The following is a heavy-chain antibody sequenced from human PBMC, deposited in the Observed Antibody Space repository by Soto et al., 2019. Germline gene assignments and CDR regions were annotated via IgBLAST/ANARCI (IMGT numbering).Heavy chain of an antibody. D-gene: IGHD3-3*01. CDR3: ARDPLLDFWSGYYTAPGAFDI. CDR2: ISSSSSYI. Sequence: GGSLRLSCAASGFTFSSYSMNWVRQAPGKGLEWVSSISSSSSYIYYADSVKGRFTISRDNAKNSLYLQMNSLRAEDTAVYYCARDPLLDFWSGYYTAPGAFDIWGQGTMVTVSS. J-gene: IGHJ3*02. CDR1: GFTFSSYS. V-gene: IGHV3-21*01.